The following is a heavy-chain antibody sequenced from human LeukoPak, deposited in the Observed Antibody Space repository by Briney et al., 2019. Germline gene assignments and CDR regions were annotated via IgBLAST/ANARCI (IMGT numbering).Heavy chain of an antibody. J-gene: IGHJ4*02. CDR2: MNPNGGNT. V-gene: IGHV1-8*01. CDR3: ARNRAVAGVRGPLGY. CDR1: GYTFTSYD. D-gene: IGHD6-19*01. Sequence: PGASVKVSCKASGYTFTSYDINWVRQATGQGLEWMGWMNPNGGNTGYAQKFQGRVTMTRDTSISTAYMELSSLRSEDTAVYYCARNRAVAGVRGPLGYWGQGTLVTVSS.